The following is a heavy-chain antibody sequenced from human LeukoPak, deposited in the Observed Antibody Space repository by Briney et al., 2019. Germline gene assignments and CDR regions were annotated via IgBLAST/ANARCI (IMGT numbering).Heavy chain of an antibody. D-gene: IGHD3-22*01. CDR1: GYTFTSHY. J-gene: IGHJ4*02. V-gene: IGHV1-46*01. CDR2: INPSGGST. CDR3: ARETYYYDSSGYYRGYFDY. Sequence: GASVKVSCKASGYTFTSHYMHWVRQAPGQGLEWMGIINPSGGSTSYAQKFQGRVTMTRDTSTSTVYMELSSLRSEDTAVYYCARETYYYDSSGYYRGYFDYWGQGTLVTVSS.